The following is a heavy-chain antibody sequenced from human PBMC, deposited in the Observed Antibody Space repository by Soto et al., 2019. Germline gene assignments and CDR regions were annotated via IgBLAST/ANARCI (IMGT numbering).Heavy chain of an antibody. J-gene: IGHJ5*02. CDR1: GSTFSHAW. V-gene: IGHV3-15*01. CDR3: TTLGFDP. CDR2: VKSKAAGGTT. Sequence: EVQLVESGGGLVKPGGSLRLSCAASGSTFSHAWMSWVRQVPGKGLEGVARVKSKAAGGTTDYAAPVKGRFTISRDDSKNTLYLQMNSLKTDDTAVYYCTTLGFDPWGQGTLVTVSS.